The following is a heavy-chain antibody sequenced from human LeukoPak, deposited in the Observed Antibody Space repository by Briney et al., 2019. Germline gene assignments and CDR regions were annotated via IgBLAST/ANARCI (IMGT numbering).Heavy chain of an antibody. CDR1: GFSFISYG. CDR2: MWYDGSTE. CDR3: AKDGVWGGRYFGAFDI. V-gene: IGHV3-30*02. J-gene: IGHJ3*02. Sequence: PGGSLRLSCAASGFSFISYGMYWVRQAPGKGLEWVAFMWYDGSTEDYADSVKGRFTISRDSSKNTLYLQMSGLRAEDAAVYYCAKDGVWGGRYFGAFDIWGQGTMVTVSS. D-gene: IGHD1-26*01.